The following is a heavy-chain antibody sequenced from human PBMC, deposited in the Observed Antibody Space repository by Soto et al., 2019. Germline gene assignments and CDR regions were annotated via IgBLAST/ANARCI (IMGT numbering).Heavy chain of an antibody. J-gene: IGHJ4*02. CDR1: GFTFSSYA. Sequence: GGSLRLSCAASGFTFSSYAMSWVRQAPGKGLEWVSAISGSGGSTYYADSVKGRFTISRDNSKNTLYLQMNSLRAEDTAVYYCAKGTRWAVVTPGWFDYWGQGTLVTVSS. CDR2: ISGSGGST. D-gene: IGHD2-21*02. CDR3: AKGTRWAVVTPGWFDY. V-gene: IGHV3-23*01.